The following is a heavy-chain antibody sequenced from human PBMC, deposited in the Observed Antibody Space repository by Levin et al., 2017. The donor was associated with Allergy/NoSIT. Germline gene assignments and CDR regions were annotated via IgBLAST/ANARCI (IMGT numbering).Heavy chain of an antibody. D-gene: IGHD1-26*01. CDR1: GGSFSGYY. CDR2: INHSGST. CDR3: ARRVGARNGWFDP. Sequence: SETLSLTCAVYGGSFSGYYWSWIRQPPGKGLEWIGEINHSGSTNYNPSLKSRVTISVDTSKNQFSLKLSSVTAADTAVYYCARRVGARNGWFDPWGQGTLVTVSS. V-gene: IGHV4-34*01. J-gene: IGHJ5*02.